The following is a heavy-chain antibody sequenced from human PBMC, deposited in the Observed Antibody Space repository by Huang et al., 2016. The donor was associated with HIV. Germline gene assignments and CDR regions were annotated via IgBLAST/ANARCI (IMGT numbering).Heavy chain of an antibody. CDR3: ARWEAAADNNWFDP. J-gene: IGHJ5*02. CDR2: IIPIFGKP. D-gene: IGHD6-13*01. Sequence: QVQLVQSGAEVKKPGSSVKVSCRASGGTFSSCGISWVRQAPGQGLEGMGGIIPIFGKPNYAQKFQGRVTITADESTSTAYMELSSLRSEDTAVYYCARWEAAADNNWFDPWGQGTLVTVSS. V-gene: IGHV1-69*01. CDR1: GGTFSSCG.